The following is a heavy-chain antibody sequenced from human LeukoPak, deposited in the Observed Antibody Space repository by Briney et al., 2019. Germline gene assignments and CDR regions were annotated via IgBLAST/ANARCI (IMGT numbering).Heavy chain of an antibody. CDR1: GFTFSSYG. CDR2: IWYDGSNK. Sequence: GRSLRLSCAAPGFTFSSYGMHWVRQAPGKGLEWVAVIWYDGSNKYYADSVKGRSTISRDNSKNTLYLQMNSLRAEDTAVYYCARGLRYGTVPYFDYWGQGTLVTVSS. V-gene: IGHV3-33*01. D-gene: IGHD6-13*01. J-gene: IGHJ4*02. CDR3: ARGLRYGTVPYFDY.